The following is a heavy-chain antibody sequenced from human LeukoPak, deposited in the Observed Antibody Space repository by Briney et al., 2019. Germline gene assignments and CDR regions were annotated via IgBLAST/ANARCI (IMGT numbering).Heavy chain of an antibody. CDR2: IGGTDGLT. J-gene: IGHJ3*02. V-gene: IGHV3-23*01. Sequence: GGSLRLSCAASAFTFSDYAMSWVRQAPGKGLEWVSVIGGTDGLTYYADSVKGRFTISRDNSKNTLYLQMDSLRAEDTAVYYCAREMYYYDSSGYQYTDAFDIWGQGTMVTVSS. CDR3: AREMYYYDSSGYQYTDAFDI. CDR1: AFTFSDYA. D-gene: IGHD3-22*01.